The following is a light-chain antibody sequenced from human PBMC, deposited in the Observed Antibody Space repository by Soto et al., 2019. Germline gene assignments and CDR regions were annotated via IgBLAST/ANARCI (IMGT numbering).Light chain of an antibody. CDR2: EVT. V-gene: IGLV2-8*01. Sequence: QSVLTQPPSASGSPGQSVTISCTGTSSDVGAYNYVSWYQQHAGKAPKLVIYEVTKRPSGVPDGFSGSKSANTASLTVSGRQAEDEADYYCSSFASSNTWVFGGGTKLTVL. J-gene: IGLJ3*02. CDR1: SSDVGAYNY. CDR3: SSFASSNTWV.